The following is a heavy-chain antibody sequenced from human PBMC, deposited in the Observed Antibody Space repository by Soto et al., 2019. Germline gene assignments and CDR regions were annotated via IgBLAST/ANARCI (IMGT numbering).Heavy chain of an antibody. CDR3: ARGREDNSDRPFGHLFAS. D-gene: IGHD3-22*01. V-gene: IGHV4-59*01. Sequence: SETLSLTCTVSGDSIRDSFWSWVRQPPGKGLEWIGLVHHTGNTNYNPSLETRVTMLVDTSANHFSLTLTSVTPADTAIYYCARGREDNSDRPFGHLFASWGQGTLVPVSS. CDR2: VHHTGNT. CDR1: GDSIRDSF. J-gene: IGHJ4*02.